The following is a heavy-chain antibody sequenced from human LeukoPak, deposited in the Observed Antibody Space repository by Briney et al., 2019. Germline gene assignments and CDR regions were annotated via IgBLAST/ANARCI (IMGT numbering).Heavy chain of an antibody. CDR3: AGNYYGSGSFPYYFDY. D-gene: IGHD3-10*01. CDR1: GGSISSSSYY. V-gene: IGHV4-39*07. J-gene: IGHJ4*02. Sequence: SETLSLTCTVSGGSISSSSYYWGWIRQPPGKGLEWIGSIYYSGSTYYNPSLKSRVTISVDTSKNQFSLKLSSVTAADTAVYYCAGNYYGSGSFPYYFDYWGQGTLVTVSS. CDR2: IYYSGST.